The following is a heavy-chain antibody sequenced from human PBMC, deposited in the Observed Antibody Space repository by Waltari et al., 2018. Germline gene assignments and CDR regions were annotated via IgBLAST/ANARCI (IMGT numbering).Heavy chain of an antibody. V-gene: IGHV3-7*01. J-gene: IGHJ1*01. Sequence: EVVVAECGGGVVRRWGSVSSWCAASGLMLCSYRMTWVRQAPGKGMEWVVNIKEDGSVIYYVDSVRGRFTVSRDNAKNSLFLQMTSLRVEDTAVYYCAAPGENDVEYLQHWGQGTLVTVSS. CDR1: GLMLCSYR. CDR3: AAPGENDVEYLQH. D-gene: IGHD2-21*01. CDR2: IKEDGSVI.